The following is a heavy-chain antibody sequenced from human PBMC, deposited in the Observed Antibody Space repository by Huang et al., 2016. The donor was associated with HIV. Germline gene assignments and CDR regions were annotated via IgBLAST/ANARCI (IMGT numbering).Heavy chain of an antibody. CDR1: GVSISNSRYY. D-gene: IGHD2-21*02. CDR2: IYYSWST. CDR3: SRQDEKGYCAGDCSNHYYFGLDV. Sequence: QLQLQESGPGLVKPSETLSLTCTVSGVSISNSRYYWGWIRQPPGKGLEVIGSIYYSWSTFYNPSLKSRVTISIDSSKNQFSLKLNSGTAADTAVYYCSRQDEKGYCAGDCSNHYYFGLDVWGHGTTVTVS. V-gene: IGHV4-39*01. J-gene: IGHJ6*02.